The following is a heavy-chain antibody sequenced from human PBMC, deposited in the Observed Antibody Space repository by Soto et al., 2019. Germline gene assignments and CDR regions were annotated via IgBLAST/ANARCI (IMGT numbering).Heavy chain of an antibody. CDR3: ARDDYYDTSGYLALFDY. D-gene: IGHD3-22*01. V-gene: IGHV3-7*01. J-gene: IGHJ4*02. Sequence: GGSLRLSCAASGFTFSTYWMTWVRQAPGRGLEWVANINEDGTVKGYADSAKGRFTISRDNAKNSLYLQMNSLRDEDTAVYYCARDDYYDTSGYLALFDYWGQGTLVTVSS. CDR2: INEDGTVK. CDR1: GFTFSTYW.